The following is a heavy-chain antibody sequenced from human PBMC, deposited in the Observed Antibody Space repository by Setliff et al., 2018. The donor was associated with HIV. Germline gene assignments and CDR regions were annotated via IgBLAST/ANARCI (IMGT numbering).Heavy chain of an antibody. CDR3: ARGRGAWFEGSWFDP. CDR2: VYTSGNT. CDR1: GGSINIGSFY. V-gene: IGHV4-61*09. D-gene: IGHD6-19*01. Sequence: SETLSLTCTVSGGSINIGSFYWSWIRQPAGKGPEWLGHVYTSGNTYYDPSLASRVAISLDRSKNQFSLKPDSVTAADTALYFCARGRGAWFEGSWFDPWGQGILVTVSS. J-gene: IGHJ5*02.